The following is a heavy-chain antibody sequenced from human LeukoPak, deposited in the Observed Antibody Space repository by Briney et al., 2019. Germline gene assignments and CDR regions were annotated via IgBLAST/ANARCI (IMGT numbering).Heavy chain of an antibody. Sequence: SETLSLTCTVSGGSISSYYWSWIRQPPGKGLEWIGYIYYSGSTNYNPSLKSRVTISVDTSKNQFSLKLSSVTAADTAVYYCARDGAVAGLGDAFDIWGQGTMVTVSS. V-gene: IGHV4-59*01. CDR2: IYYSGST. J-gene: IGHJ3*02. D-gene: IGHD6-19*01. CDR1: GGSISSYY. CDR3: ARDGAVAGLGDAFDI.